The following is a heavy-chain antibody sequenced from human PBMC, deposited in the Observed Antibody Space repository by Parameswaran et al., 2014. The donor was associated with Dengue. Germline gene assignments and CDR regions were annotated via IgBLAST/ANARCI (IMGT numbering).Heavy chain of an antibody. Sequence: VRQAPGQGLEWMGIINPSGGSTSYAQKFQGRVTMTRDTSTSTVYMELSSLRSEDTAVYYCARDPGIAAAGTSDYYYYMDVWGKGPRSPSP. J-gene: IGHJ6*03. CDR3: ARDPGIAAAGTSDYYYYMDV. D-gene: IGHD6-13*01. V-gene: IGHV1-46*01. CDR2: INPSGGST.